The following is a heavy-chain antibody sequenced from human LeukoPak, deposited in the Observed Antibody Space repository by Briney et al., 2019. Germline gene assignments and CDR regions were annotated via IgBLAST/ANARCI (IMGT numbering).Heavy chain of an antibody. CDR3: AKVGGIVVVPAAYDYDAFDI. J-gene: IGHJ3*02. D-gene: IGHD2-2*01. CDR2: ISGSGGST. V-gene: IGHV3-23*01. CDR1: RFTFSSYA. Sequence: GGSLRLSCAASRFTFSSYAMSWVRQAPGKGLEWVSAISGSGGSTYYADSVKGRFTISRDNSKNTLYLQMNSLRAEDTAVYYCAKVGGIVVVPAAYDYDAFDIWGQGTMVTVSS.